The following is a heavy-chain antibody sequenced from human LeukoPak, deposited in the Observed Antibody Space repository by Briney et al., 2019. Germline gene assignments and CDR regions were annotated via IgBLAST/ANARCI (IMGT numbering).Heavy chain of an antibody. CDR1: GGSISSGGYY. CDR2: IYHSGST. CDR3: ARAGCGASCYLIGDWFDP. Sequence: SETLSLTCTVSGGSISSGGYYWSWIRQPPGKGLEWIGYIYHSGSTYYNPSLKSRVTISVDRSKNQFSLKLSSVTAADTAVYYCARAGCGASCYLIGDWFDPWGQGTLVTVSS. J-gene: IGHJ5*02. V-gene: IGHV4-30-2*01. D-gene: IGHD2-15*01.